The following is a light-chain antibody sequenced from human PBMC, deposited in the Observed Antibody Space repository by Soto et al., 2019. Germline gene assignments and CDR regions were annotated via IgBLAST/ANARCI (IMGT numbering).Light chain of an antibody. CDR2: KAS. CDR3: QHYNSYSEA. Sequence: DIQRTKSPSSLYASVEDRVIITCPASQSISNHLNGYQQKPGKAPKLLSDKASTLKSGVPSRCSGRGSGTEFTLTISSLQPDDFATYYCQHYNSYSEAVGQGTKVEIK. CDR1: QSISNH. J-gene: IGKJ1*01. V-gene: IGKV1-5*03.